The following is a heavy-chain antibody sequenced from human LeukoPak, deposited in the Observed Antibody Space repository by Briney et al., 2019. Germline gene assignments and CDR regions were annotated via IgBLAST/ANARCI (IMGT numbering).Heavy chain of an antibody. Sequence: PSETLSLTCTVSGGSISSGSYYWSWIRQPAGKGLEWIGRIYTSGSTNYNPSLKSRVTISVDTSKNQFSLKLSSVTAADTAVYYCARLGRAAASHYYMDVWGKGTTVTVSS. V-gene: IGHV4-61*02. CDR2: IYTSGST. CDR1: GGSISSGSYY. CDR3: ARLGRAAASHYYMDV. D-gene: IGHD6-13*01. J-gene: IGHJ6*03.